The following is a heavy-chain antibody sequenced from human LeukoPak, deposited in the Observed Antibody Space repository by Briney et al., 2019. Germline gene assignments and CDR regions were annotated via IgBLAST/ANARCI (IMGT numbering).Heavy chain of an antibody. Sequence: PGGSLRLSCAASGFTFSSHWMNWVRQAPGKGLEWVALISSDGGTTYFADSVKGRFTVSRDNSENMLYLQMNSLGADDTAVYFCARGIWEESSVAFDLWGQGTMVTVS. CDR1: GFTFSSHW. J-gene: IGHJ3*01. CDR3: ARGIWEESSVAFDL. D-gene: IGHD1-26*01. V-gene: IGHV3-30-3*01. CDR2: ISSDGGTT.